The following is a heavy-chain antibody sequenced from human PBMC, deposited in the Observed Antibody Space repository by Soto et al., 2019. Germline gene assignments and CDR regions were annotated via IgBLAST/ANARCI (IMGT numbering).Heavy chain of an antibody. CDR1: GFTFSNYW. V-gene: IGHV3-74*01. CDR2: INSDGSST. CDR3: VRGSTRDY. J-gene: IGHJ4*02. Sequence: EVQLVESGGGLVQPGGSLRLSCAASGFTFSNYWMHWVRQAPEKGLVWVSRINSDGSSTTYADSVKGRFTISRDNAKNTLYRQMNSLRDEDTALYYCVRGSTRDYWGQGTLVTVSS.